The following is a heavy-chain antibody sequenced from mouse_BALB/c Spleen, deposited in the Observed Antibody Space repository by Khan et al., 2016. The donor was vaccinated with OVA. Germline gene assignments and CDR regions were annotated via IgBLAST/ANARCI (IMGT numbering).Heavy chain of an antibody. V-gene: IGHV1-4*01. CDR1: GYTFTSYT. CDR3: ARNSTRASY. D-gene: IGHD3-1*01. J-gene: IGHJ2*01. CDR2: INPSSGYT. Sequence: LEESGAELVKPGASVKMSCKASGYTFTSYTMHWVKQRPGQGLEWIGYINPSSGYTKYNQKFKDKATLTADKSSSTAYMQLSSLTSEDSAVXYCARNSTRASYWGQGTTLTFSS.